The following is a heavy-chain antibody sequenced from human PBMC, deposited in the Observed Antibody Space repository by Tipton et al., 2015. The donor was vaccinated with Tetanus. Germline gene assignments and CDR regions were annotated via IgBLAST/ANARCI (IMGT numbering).Heavy chain of an antibody. V-gene: IGHV5-51*01. CDR1: GYSFTSYW. CDR2: IDPGDSYT. J-gene: IGHJ4*02. D-gene: IGHD3-10*01. CDR3: ARRVPRVRGGSQKKCFFDH. Sequence: QLVQSGAEVKKPGESLKISCKGSGYSFTSYWIGWVRQMTGKGLEWMGIIDPGDSYTRYSPSFQGHVTISADKSISTAYLRWSSLKAADTAMYYCARRVPRVRGGSQKKCFFDHWGQGTLVTVSS.